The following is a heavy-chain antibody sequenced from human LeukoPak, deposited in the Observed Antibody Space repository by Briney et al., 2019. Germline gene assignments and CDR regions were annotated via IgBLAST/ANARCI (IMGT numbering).Heavy chain of an antibody. CDR3: ARGRGVYDFWSGHIGASLWFDP. CDR2: INHSGST. D-gene: IGHD3-3*01. J-gene: IGHJ5*02. CDR1: GGSFSGYY. V-gene: IGHV4-34*01. Sequence: SETLSLTCAVYGGSFSGYYWSWIRQPPGKGLEWIGEINHSGSTNYNPSLKSRVTISVDTSKNQFSLKLSSVTAADTAVYYCARGRGVYDFWSGHIGASLWFDPWGQGTLVTVSS.